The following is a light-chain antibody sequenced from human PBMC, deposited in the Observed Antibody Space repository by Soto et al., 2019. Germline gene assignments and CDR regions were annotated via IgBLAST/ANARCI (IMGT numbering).Light chain of an antibody. V-gene: IGLV2-14*01. J-gene: IGLJ1*01. CDR2: EVT. CDR1: RSDIGGYAY. Sequence: QSALTQPASVSGSPGQSITISCTGTRSDIGGYAYVSWYQHHPGKAPKLILYEVTNRPSGVSDRFSGSRSGNTASLTISGLQAEDGADYYCHSYTSSSTYVFGTGTKVNVL. CDR3: HSYTSSSTYV.